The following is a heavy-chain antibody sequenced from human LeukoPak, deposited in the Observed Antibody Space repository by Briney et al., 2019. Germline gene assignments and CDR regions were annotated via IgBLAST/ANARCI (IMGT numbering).Heavy chain of an antibody. CDR3: ARAPTIGTTDG. V-gene: IGHV3-7*01. CDR1: GFTFSINW. CDR2: VNEEGSEV. Sequence: GGSLRLSCAASGFTFSINWMSWVRQAPGTGRERVANVNEEGSEVYYVDSVKGRFTVSRDNVENSLDLEMNSLTAEDTAVYYCARAPTIGTTDGWGQGTLVTVSS. D-gene: IGHD1-1*01. J-gene: IGHJ4*02.